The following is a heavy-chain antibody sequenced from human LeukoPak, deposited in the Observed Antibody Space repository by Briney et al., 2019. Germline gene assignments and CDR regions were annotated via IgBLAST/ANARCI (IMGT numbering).Heavy chain of an antibody. CDR3: SRESGAFCPFGY. CDR1: GGSFSGYY. Sequence: KPSETLSLTCAVYGGSFSGYYWSWIRQPPGKGLEWIGEINHSGSTNYNPSLKSRVTISVDMSKNQFSLKLSSVTAADTAIYYCSRESGAFCPFGYWGQGTLVIVPP. D-gene: IGHD1-26*01. V-gene: IGHV4-34*01. J-gene: IGHJ4*02. CDR2: INHSGST.